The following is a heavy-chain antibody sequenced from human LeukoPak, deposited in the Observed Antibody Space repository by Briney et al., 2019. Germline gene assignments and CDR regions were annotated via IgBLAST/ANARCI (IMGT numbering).Heavy chain of an antibody. J-gene: IGHJ5*02. CDR1: GGSISSGGYS. CDR2: IYHSGST. V-gene: IGHV4-30-2*01. CDR3: ARVNYGSGSYFEGMKNWFDP. Sequence: PSETLSLTCAVSGGSISSGGYSWSWIRQPPGKGLEWIGYIYHSGSTYYNPSLKSRVTISVDRSKNQFSLKLSSVTAADTAVYYCARVNYGSGSYFEGMKNWFDPWGQGTLVTVSS. D-gene: IGHD3-10*01.